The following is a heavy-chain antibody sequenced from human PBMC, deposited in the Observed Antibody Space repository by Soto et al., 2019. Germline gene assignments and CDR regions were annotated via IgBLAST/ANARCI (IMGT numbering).Heavy chain of an antibody. CDR3: ARTTWLDYAFDI. Sequence: PSQTLSLTCAISGDSVSSNSAAWNWIRQSPSRGLEWLGRTYYRSKWYNDYVGSVKSRITINPDTSNNQFSLQLNSLTPEDTAVYYCARTTWLDYAFDIWGHGTMVTYSS. J-gene: IGHJ3*02. CDR1: GDSVSSNSAA. D-gene: IGHD6-19*01. V-gene: IGHV6-1*01. CDR2: TYYRSKWYN.